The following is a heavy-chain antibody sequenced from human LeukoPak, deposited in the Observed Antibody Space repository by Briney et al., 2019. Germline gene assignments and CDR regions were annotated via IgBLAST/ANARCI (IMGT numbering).Heavy chain of an antibody. D-gene: IGHD3-10*01. Sequence: GGSLRLSCAGSGFNFRDHWMSWLRQAPEKGPEWVAHIKPDGSEKYYVDSVKGRFIISRDDARNSLSLQMNSLRAEDTAAYYCAGSFGDVKNFWGQGTLVTVSS. CDR2: IKPDGSEK. V-gene: IGHV3-7*01. CDR1: GFNFRDHW. J-gene: IGHJ4*01. CDR3: AGSFGDVKNF.